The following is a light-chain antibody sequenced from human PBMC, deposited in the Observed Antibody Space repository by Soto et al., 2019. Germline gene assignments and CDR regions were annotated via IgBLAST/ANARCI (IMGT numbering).Light chain of an antibody. CDR3: QQYGSSPIT. J-gene: IGKJ5*01. Sequence: EIVLTQSPGTLSLSPGERATLSCRASQSVSSSYLAWYQQKPGHAPRILIYGASSRATGIPDRFSGSGSGTDFTLTISRLEPEDFVVYYCQQYGSSPITFGQGTRLEI. V-gene: IGKV3-20*01. CDR2: GAS. CDR1: QSVSSSY.